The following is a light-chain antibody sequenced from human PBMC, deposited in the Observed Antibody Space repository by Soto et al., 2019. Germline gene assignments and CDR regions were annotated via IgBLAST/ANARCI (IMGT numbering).Light chain of an antibody. CDR2: EVS. J-gene: IGLJ2*01. V-gene: IGLV2-23*02. CDR3: CAYEANSNFL. CDR1: ASDVGSYKF. Sequence: QSALTQPASVSGSPGQSITISCTGTASDVGSYKFVSWYRHLPDKAPKLIIFEVSERPSGISDRFSGSKSGNTASLTISGLQAEDEADYYCCAYEANSNFLFGGGTKLTVL.